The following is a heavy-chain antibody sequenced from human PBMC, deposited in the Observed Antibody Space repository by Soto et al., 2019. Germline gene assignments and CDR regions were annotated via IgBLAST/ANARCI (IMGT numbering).Heavy chain of an antibody. D-gene: IGHD3-10*01. J-gene: IGHJ4*02. Sequence: SETLSLTCTVSGSVFSGYYWSWIRQPPGKGLEWIGEINYSGSTNYNPSLKSRVTISVDTSKNQFSLKLSSVTAADTAVYYCARGYGRNCDYWGQGTLVTASS. CDR1: GSVFSGYY. CDR2: INYSGST. CDR3: ARGYGRNCDY. V-gene: IGHV4-34*01.